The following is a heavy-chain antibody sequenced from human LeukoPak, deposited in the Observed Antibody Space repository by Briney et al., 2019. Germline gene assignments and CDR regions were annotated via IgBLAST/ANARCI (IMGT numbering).Heavy chain of an antibody. CDR2: MSHDGSNE. Sequence: PGKSLRLSCAASGFTFSDYVIYWVRQAPGKGLEWVAVMSHDGSNEEYADSVKGRSTISRDNSKNTLYLQMNSLRPDDTAMYYCARDFDIMTGYSVFDYWGQGTLVTVSS. J-gene: IGHJ4*02. V-gene: IGHV3-30*04. CDR3: ARDFDIMTGYSVFDY. CDR1: GFTFSDYV. D-gene: IGHD3-9*01.